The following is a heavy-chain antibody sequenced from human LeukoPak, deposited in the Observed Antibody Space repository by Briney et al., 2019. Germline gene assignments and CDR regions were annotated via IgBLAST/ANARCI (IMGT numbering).Heavy chain of an antibody. V-gene: IGHV1-69*04. CDR1: GGTFSSYA. J-gene: IGHJ4*02. CDR2: NIPILGIA. Sequence: ASVKVSCKASGGTFSSYAISWVRQAPGQGLEWMGRNIPILGIANYAQKFQGRVTMTRDTSTSTVYMELSSLRSEDTAVYYCARELRFLECTSFDYWGQGTLVTVSS. CDR3: ARELRFLECTSFDY. D-gene: IGHD3-3*01.